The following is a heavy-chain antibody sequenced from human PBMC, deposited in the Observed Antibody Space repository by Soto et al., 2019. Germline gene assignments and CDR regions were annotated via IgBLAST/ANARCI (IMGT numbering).Heavy chain of an antibody. V-gene: IGHV4-34*01. Sequence: PSETLSLTCAVYGGSVNGYYWNWIRQPPGKGLEWIGYIYHSGSTYYNPSLKIRVTISVDRSKNQFSLKLSSVTAADTAVYYCARDGWQCSGGSCYPQTYFDYWGQGTLVTVSS. CDR3: ARDGWQCSGGSCYPQTYFDY. J-gene: IGHJ4*02. CDR1: GGSVNGYY. D-gene: IGHD2-15*01. CDR2: IYHSGST.